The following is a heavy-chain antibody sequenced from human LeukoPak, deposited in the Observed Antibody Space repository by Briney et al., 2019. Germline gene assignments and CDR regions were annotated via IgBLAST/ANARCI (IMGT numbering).Heavy chain of an antibody. J-gene: IGHJ4*02. CDR2: ISGSGGST. Sequence: GGSLRLSCAASGFTFSSYAMSWVRQAPGKGLEWVSAISGSGGSTYYADSVKGRFTISRDNSKNTLYLQMNSLRAEDTAVYYCARARRGYSYGYFDYWGQGTLVTVSS. V-gene: IGHV3-23*01. D-gene: IGHD5-18*01. CDR3: ARARRGYSYGYFDY. CDR1: GFTFSSYA.